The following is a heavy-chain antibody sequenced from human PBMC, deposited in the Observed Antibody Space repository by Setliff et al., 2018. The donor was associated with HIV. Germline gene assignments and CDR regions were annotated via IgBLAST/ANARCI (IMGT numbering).Heavy chain of an antibody. CDR1: GYTFTRYY. CDR2: IKPSGDTT. Sequence: ASVKVSCKTSGYTFTRYYIHWMRQAPGQGLEWMGVIKPSGDTTSYAQRFPGRLTMTADTSTGTFYIELGSLRSEDTAVYYCATDLPGPAISSGWMKKSFDYWGQGTLVTVSS. D-gene: IGHD6-19*01. V-gene: IGHV1-46*01. CDR3: ATDLPGPAISSGWMKKSFDY. J-gene: IGHJ4*02.